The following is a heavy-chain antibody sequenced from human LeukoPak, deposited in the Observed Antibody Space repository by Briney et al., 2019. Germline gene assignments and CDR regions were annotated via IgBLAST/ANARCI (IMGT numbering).Heavy chain of an antibody. CDR3: AKDYYGSGSSPDAFDI. CDR1: GFTVSSYA. CDR2: ISGGGGTK. Sequence: GGSLRLSCAASGFTVSSYAMSWVRQAPGKGLEWVSAISGGGGTKYSADSVKARFTISRDNSKNTLYLQTNSLRAEHTAVYYCAKDYYGSGSSPDAFDIWGQGTMVTVSS. J-gene: IGHJ3*02. D-gene: IGHD3-10*01. V-gene: IGHV3-23*01.